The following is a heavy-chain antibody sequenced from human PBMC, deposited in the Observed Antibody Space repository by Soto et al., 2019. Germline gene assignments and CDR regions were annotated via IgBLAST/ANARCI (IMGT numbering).Heavy chain of an antibody. CDR2: ISSSSSYI. J-gene: IGHJ4*02. V-gene: IGHV3-21*01. D-gene: IGHD3-22*01. CDR3: ARGIAMKLVVHSDASDKYYLDS. Sequence: GGSLRLSCAASGFTFSSNSMNWVRQAPGKGLEWVSSISSSSSYIYYADSVKGRFTISRDNAKNSLYLQMNSLRAEDTAVYYCARGIAMKLVVHSDASDKYYLDSWGQGTLVTVSS. CDR1: GFTFSSNS.